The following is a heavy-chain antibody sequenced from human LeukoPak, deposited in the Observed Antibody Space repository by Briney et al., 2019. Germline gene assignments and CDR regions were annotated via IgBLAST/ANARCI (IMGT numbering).Heavy chain of an antibody. CDR1: GYTFTGYY. D-gene: IGHD1-26*01. J-gene: IGHJ4*02. CDR2: INPNSGGT. Sequence: ASVKVSCKASGYTFTGYYMHWVRQAPGQGLEWMGRINPNSGGTNYAQKLQGRVTMTTDTSTSTAYMELRSLRSDDTAVYYCAREAGSYRGVEFDYWGQGTLVAVSS. V-gene: IGHV1-2*06. CDR3: AREAGSYRGVEFDY.